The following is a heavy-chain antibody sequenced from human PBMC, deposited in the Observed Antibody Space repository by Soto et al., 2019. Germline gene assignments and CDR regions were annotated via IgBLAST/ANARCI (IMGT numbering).Heavy chain of an antibody. D-gene: IGHD2-2*01. CDR1: GFTFSSYG. CDR3: AKALTGYCSRTSCGHRRRSYYGMDV. Sequence: QVQLVESGGGVVQPGRSLRLSCAASGFTFSSYGMHWVRQAPGKGLEWVAVISYDGSNKYYADSVKGRFTISRDNSKNTLYLQMNSLRAEDTAVYYCAKALTGYCSRTSCGHRRRSYYGMDVWGQGTTVTVSS. V-gene: IGHV3-30*18. CDR2: ISYDGSNK. J-gene: IGHJ6*02.